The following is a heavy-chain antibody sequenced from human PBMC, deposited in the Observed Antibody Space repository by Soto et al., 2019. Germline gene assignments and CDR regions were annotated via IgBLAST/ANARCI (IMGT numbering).Heavy chain of an antibody. D-gene: IGHD3-16*01. V-gene: IGHV1-18*01. CDR3: ARYKVWGGFDI. CDR1: GYSFSNYN. J-gene: IGHJ3*02. Sequence: ASVKVSCKSSGYSFSNYNFCWVRQAPGQGLEWLGWISGYNGNTNYAQKLQGRVTMTTDSSTSTAYMELRSLRSDDTAVYYCARYKVWGGFDIWGQGTMVTVSS. CDR2: ISGYNGNT.